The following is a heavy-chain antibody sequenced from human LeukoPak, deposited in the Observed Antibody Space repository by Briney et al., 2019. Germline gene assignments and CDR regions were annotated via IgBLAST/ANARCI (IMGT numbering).Heavy chain of an antibody. CDR3: AREHQYYDILTGYYRDGSFDY. Sequence: ASVKVSCKASGYTFTGYYMHWVRQAPGQGLEWMGWINPNSGGTNYAQKFQGRVTMTRDTSISTAYMELSRLRSDDTPVYYCAREHQYYDILTGYYRDGSFDYWGQGTLVTVSS. J-gene: IGHJ4*02. D-gene: IGHD3-9*01. V-gene: IGHV1-2*02. CDR1: GYTFTGYY. CDR2: INPNSGGT.